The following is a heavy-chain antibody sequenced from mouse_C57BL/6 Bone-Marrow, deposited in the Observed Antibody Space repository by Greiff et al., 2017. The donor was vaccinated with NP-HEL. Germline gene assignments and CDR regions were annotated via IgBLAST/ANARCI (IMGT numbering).Heavy chain of an antibody. J-gene: IGHJ3*01. CDR1: GFNIKDDY. Sequence: VQLQQSGAELVRPGASVKLSCTASGFNIKDDYMHWVKQRPEQGLEWIGWIDPENGDTAYASKFQGKATITADTSSNTAYLQLSSLTSEDTAVYYCTPYGYYTWFAYWGRGTVITVSA. CDR2: IDPENGDT. D-gene: IGHD2-3*01. V-gene: IGHV14-4*01. CDR3: TPYGYYTWFAY.